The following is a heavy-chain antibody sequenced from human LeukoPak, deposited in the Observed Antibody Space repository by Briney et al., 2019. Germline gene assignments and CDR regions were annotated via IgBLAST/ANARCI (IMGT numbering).Heavy chain of an antibody. Sequence: GRSLRLSCAASGFTFSSYAMHWVRQAPGKGLEWVAVISYDGSNKYYADSVKGRFTISRDNSKNTLYLQMNSLRAEDTAVYYCARAPSYYDILTAPYGTDVWGKGTTVTVSS. CDR1: GFTFSSYA. D-gene: IGHD3-9*01. V-gene: IGHV3-30*04. CDR2: ISYDGSNK. CDR3: ARAPSYYDILTAPYGTDV. J-gene: IGHJ6*04.